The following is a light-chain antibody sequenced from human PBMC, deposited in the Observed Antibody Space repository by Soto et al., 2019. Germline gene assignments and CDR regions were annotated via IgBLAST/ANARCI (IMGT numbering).Light chain of an antibody. CDR3: QQRNNWQLT. CDR2: DAS. J-gene: IGKJ4*02. CDR1: QSVSSY. Sequence: EIVLTQSPATLSLSPGERATLSCRASQSVSSYLAWYQQKPGQAPRLLIYDASNRATGIPARCSGSGYGTDLTRNMSSKETADFAGYYCQQRNNWQLTCGGGTEVEIK. V-gene: IGKV3-11*01.